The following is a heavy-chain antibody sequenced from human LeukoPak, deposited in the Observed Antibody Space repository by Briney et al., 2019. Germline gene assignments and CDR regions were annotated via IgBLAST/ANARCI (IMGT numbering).Heavy chain of an antibody. CDR3: ARHPYSGSCTSDFCYRWFDP. CDR1: GYSFTNYG. D-gene: IGHD2-8*02. Sequence: GESLKFSCKGLGYSFTNYGFGGVGKLPGKGLEGMGVFFPGDSHTTYNPSFQGQVTISADKSINTAYLQWSSLKASGTAMYYCARHPYSGSCTSDFCYRWFDPWGQGTLVTVSS. V-gene: IGHV5-51*01. CDR2: FFPGDSHT. J-gene: IGHJ5*02.